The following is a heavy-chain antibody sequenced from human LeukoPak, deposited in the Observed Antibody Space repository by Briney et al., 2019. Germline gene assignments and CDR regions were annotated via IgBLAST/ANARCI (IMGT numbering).Heavy chain of an antibody. CDR3: ARGPLGRELQAGYFDY. Sequence: SETLSLTCAVYGGSFSGYYWSWIRQPPGKGLEWIGEINHSGSTNYNPSLKSRVTISVDTSKNQFSLKLSSVTAAGTAVYYCARGPLGRELQAGYFDYWGQGTLVTVSS. CDR1: GGSFSGYY. D-gene: IGHD1-26*01. V-gene: IGHV4-34*01. J-gene: IGHJ4*02. CDR2: INHSGST.